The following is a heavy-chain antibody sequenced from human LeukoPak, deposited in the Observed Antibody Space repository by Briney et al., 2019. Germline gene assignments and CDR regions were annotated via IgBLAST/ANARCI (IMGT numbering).Heavy chain of an antibody. J-gene: IGHJ1*01. CDR2: ISAYNGNT. V-gene: IGHV1-18*04. Sequence: ASVKVSCKASGYTFTGYYMHWVRQAPGQGLEWMGWISAYNGNTNYAQKLQGRVTMTTDTSTSTAYMELRSLRSDDTAVYYCASGVGATRYFQHWGQGTLVTVSS. CDR1: GYTFTGYY. D-gene: IGHD1-26*01. CDR3: ASGVGATRYFQH.